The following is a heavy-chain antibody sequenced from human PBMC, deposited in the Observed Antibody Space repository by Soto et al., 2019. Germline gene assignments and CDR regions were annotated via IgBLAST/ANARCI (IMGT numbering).Heavy chain of an antibody. CDR3: AREAGAFDY. V-gene: IGHV1-46*01. D-gene: IGHD6-19*01. Sequence: QVQLVQSGAEVKKPGASVKVSCKASGYTFTSYYMHWVRQAPGQGLGWMGIINPSGGSTSYAQKXQXXXTXXRDTSTSTVYMELSSLRSEDTAVYYCAREAGAFDYGGQGTLVTVSS. CDR1: GYTFTSYY. J-gene: IGHJ4*02. CDR2: INPSGGST.